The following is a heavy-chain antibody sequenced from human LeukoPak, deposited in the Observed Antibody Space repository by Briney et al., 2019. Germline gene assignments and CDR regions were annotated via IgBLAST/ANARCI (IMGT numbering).Heavy chain of an antibody. CDR1: GYTFSDYY. D-gene: IGHD4-17*01. J-gene: IGHJ4*02. CDR3: ARDSADYGDYDY. V-gene: IGHV1-2*02. Sequence: ASVKVSCKPSGYTFSDYYMHWVRQAPGQGLEWMGWINPNSGATKYEQKFQGRVTMTRDTSITAAYMELSRLRSDDSAVYYCARDSADYGDYDYWGQGTLVTVSS. CDR2: INPNSGAT.